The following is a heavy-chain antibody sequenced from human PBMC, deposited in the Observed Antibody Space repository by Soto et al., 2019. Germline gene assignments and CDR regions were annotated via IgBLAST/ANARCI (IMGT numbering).Heavy chain of an antibody. CDR3: ARGQWELLTPSNWLDP. J-gene: IGHJ5*02. V-gene: IGHV4-59*01. D-gene: IGHD1-26*01. CDR1: GGSISSYY. CDR2: IYYSGST. Sequence: SETLSLTCTVSGGSISSYYWSWIRQPPGKGLEWIGYIYYSGSTNYNPSLKSRVTISVDTSKNQFSLKLSSVTAADTAVYYCARGQWELLTPSNWLDPWGQRTLVTASS.